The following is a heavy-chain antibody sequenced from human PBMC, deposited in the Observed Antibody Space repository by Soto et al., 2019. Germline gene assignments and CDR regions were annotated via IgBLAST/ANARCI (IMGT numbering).Heavy chain of an antibody. V-gene: IGHV3-23*01. Sequence: GGSLRLSCAASGFTFKNAWMNWVRQAPGKGLEWVSGLSDSGGSIYYADSVKGRFTISRDNSMNTLYLQMNTLRAEDTAIYYCAKVSSSWYAGFFDLWGQGTLVTVSS. CDR2: LSDSGGSI. J-gene: IGHJ4*02. CDR3: AKVSSSWYAGFFDL. CDR1: GFTFKNAW. D-gene: IGHD6-13*01.